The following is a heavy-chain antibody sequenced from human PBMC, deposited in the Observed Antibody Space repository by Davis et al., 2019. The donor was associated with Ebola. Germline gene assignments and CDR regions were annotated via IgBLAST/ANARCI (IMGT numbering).Heavy chain of an antibody. J-gene: IGHJ5*02. D-gene: IGHD4-17*01. CDR1: GGTFSSYA. Sequence: AASVKVSCKASGGTFSSYAINWVRQAPGQGLEWMGRIIPILGIANYAQKFQGRVTITADKSTSTAYMELSSLRSEDTAVYYCARDDYGDNWFDPWGQGTLVTVSS. CDR3: ARDDYGDNWFDP. CDR2: IIPILGIA. V-gene: IGHV1-69*04.